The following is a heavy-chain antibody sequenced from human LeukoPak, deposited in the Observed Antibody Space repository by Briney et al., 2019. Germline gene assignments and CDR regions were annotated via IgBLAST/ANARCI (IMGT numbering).Heavy chain of an antibody. V-gene: IGHV3-7*01. J-gene: IGHJ4*02. D-gene: IGHD4-17*01. CDR1: GSTFTKYW. Sequence: GGSLRLSCEASGSTFTKYWMSWVRQAPGKGLEWVANINQDGSEKYYVDSVKGRFTISRDNAKNSLSLQMNSLRAEDTAVYYCARNVGDYGDYGWGQGTLVTVSS. CDR2: INQDGSEK. CDR3: ARNVGDYGDYG.